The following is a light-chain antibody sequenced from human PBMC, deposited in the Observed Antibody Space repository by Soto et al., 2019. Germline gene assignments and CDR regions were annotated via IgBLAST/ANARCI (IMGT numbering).Light chain of an antibody. Sequence: DIQMTQSPSSLSASVGDRVTITCRASQSINTCLAWYQQKPGKAPKLLIYRASNLVNGVPSRFSGSGSGTDFNLTISSLQPDDFSIYYSQPYETYSGTFGPGTKVDL. V-gene: IGKV1-5*03. CDR2: RAS. CDR3: QPYETYSGT. CDR1: QSINTC. J-gene: IGKJ3*01.